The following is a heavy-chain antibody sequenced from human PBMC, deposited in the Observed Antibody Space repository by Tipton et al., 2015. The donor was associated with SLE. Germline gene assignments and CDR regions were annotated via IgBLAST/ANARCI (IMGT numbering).Heavy chain of an antibody. D-gene: IGHD3-10*01. J-gene: IGHJ4*02. CDR3: ARRGRSAWFPGV. CDR2: INHSGTT. Sequence: TLSLTCAFYGGSFSAYYWTWIRQSPGKGLEWIGEINHSGTTNYNPSLKSRVNISVETSKKQFSLNLTSLTAADTAVYYCARRGRSAWFPGVWGQGTLVTVSS. CDR1: GGSFSAYY. V-gene: IGHV4-34*01.